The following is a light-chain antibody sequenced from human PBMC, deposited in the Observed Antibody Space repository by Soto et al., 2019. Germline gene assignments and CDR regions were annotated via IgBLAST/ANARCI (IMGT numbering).Light chain of an antibody. CDR2: RDS. J-gene: IGLJ3*02. Sequence: SYELTQPLSVSVALGQTARITCGGNNIGSKNVHWYQQKPGQAPVLVIYRDSNRPSGIPERFSGSNSGNTATLTISRAQAGDEADYYCQVWDSSNWVFGGGTKLTVI. CDR1: NIGSKN. V-gene: IGLV3-9*01. CDR3: QVWDSSNWV.